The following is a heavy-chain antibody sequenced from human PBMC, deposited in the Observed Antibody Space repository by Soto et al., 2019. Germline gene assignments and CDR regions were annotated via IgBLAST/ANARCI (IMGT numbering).Heavy chain of an antibody. CDR3: AKAYGYYPAAEYYYYGMDV. D-gene: IGHD3-3*01. Sequence: GGSLRLSCAASGFTFSSYGMHWVRQAPGKGLEWVAVISYDGSNKYYADSVKGRFTISRDNSKNTLYLQMNSLRAEDTAVYYCAKAYGYYPAAEYYYYGMDVWGQGTTVTVSS. CDR2: ISYDGSNK. V-gene: IGHV3-30*18. J-gene: IGHJ6*02. CDR1: GFTFSSYG.